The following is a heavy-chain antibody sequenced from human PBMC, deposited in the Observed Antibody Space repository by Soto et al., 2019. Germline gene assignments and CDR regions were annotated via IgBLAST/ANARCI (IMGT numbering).Heavy chain of an antibody. Sequence: QVQLVQSGAEVKKPGSSVKVSCKASGDTFSSYAFSWVRQAPGQGLEWMGGIIPILGTATYAQKFQGRVIISADEFTSTVYMQLSSLRSGDTAVYFCARYWMDIVEVPFTFGWFDPWGQGTLVTVSS. D-gene: IGHD2-2*03. CDR1: GDTFSSYA. J-gene: IGHJ5*02. V-gene: IGHV1-69*01. CDR2: IIPILGTA. CDR3: ARYWMDIVEVPFTFGWFDP.